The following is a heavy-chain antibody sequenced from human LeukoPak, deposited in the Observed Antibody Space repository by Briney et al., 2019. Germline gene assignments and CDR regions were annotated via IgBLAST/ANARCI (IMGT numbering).Heavy chain of an antibody. Sequence: GGSLRLSCAASGFTFSSYAMHLVRQAPGKGLKWVAVISYDGSNKYYADSVKGRFTISRDNSKNTLYLQMNSLRAEDTAVYYCAREMATIDVFDYWGQGTLVTVSS. D-gene: IGHD5-24*01. J-gene: IGHJ4*02. V-gene: IGHV3-30-3*01. CDR1: GFTFSSYA. CDR3: AREMATIDVFDY. CDR2: ISYDGSNK.